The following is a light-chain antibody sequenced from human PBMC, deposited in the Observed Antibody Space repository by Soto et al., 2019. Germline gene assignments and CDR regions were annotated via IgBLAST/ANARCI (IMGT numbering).Light chain of an antibody. V-gene: IGKV3-20*01. J-gene: IGKJ1*01. CDR2: GTS. CDR1: QSFSSSY. Sequence: IVSTQPPETLAFCSGGWPNPYNRACQSFSSSYLAWYQQRPGQPPRLLIYGTSKRATGIPDRFSGSGFDKDFTLTISRLDPEDFAVYYCQQYGSSPRTFGQGTKVDIK. CDR3: QQYGSSPRT.